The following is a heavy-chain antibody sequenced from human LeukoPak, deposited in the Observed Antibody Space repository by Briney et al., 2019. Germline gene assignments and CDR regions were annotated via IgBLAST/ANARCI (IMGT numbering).Heavy chain of an antibody. Sequence: GGSLRLSCAASGFTFSSYAMHWVRQAPGKGLEYVSAISSNGGSTYYANSVKGRFTISRDNSKNTLYLQMGSLRAEDTALYYCAKMVYGDYDDGAFDIWGQGTMVTVSS. CDR1: GFTFSSYA. CDR3: AKMVYGDYDDGAFDI. CDR2: ISSNGGST. D-gene: IGHD4-17*01. J-gene: IGHJ3*02. V-gene: IGHV3-64*01.